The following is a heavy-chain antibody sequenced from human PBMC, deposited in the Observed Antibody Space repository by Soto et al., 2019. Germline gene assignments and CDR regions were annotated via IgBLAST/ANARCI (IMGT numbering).Heavy chain of an antibody. CDR3: VRIRYQLPSSVLWLDP. Sequence: SETLSLTCAVYGGFLSESYWTWIRQPPGKGLEWIGEINHVGGTNYNPSLKSRVTMSVDTSQNQFSLRLISVTAADTAMYFCVRIRYQLPSSVLWLDPWGQGTPVSVSS. CDR1: GGFLSESY. J-gene: IGHJ5*02. V-gene: IGHV4-34*01. CDR2: INHVGGT. D-gene: IGHD3-16*01.